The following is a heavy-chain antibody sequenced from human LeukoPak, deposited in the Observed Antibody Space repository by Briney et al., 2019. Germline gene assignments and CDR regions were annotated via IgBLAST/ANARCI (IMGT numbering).Heavy chain of an antibody. V-gene: IGHV4-59*01. CDR1: GGSISSYY. CDR2: IYYSGGT. CDR3: ARGGDYADY. J-gene: IGHJ4*02. Sequence: ASETLSLTCTVSGGSISSYYWSWIRQPPGKGLEWIGYIYYSGGTNYNPSLKSRVTISVDTSKNQFSLKLSSVTAADTAVYYCARGGDYADYWGQGTLVTVSS.